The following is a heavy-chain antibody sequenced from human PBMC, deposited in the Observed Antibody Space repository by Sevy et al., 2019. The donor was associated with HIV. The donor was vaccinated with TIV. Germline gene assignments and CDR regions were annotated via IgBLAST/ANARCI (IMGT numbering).Heavy chain of an antibody. CDR3: AEGNDILTGYYAY. V-gene: IGHV3-23*01. CDR1: GFTFSSYA. CDR2: ISGSGGST. Sequence: GGSLRLSCAASGFTFSSYAMSWVRQAPGKGLEWVSAISGSGGSTYYADSVKGRFTISRDNSKNTLYLQMNSLRAEDTAVYYCAEGNDILTGYYAYWGQGTLVTVSS. D-gene: IGHD3-9*01. J-gene: IGHJ4*02.